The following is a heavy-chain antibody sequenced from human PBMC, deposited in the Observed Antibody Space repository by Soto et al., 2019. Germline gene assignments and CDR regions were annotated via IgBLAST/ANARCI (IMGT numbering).Heavy chain of an antibody. CDR3: ARDWAYSTTQEFDS. V-gene: IGHV3-66*01. D-gene: IGHD5-12*01. J-gene: IGHJ4*02. CDR1: GFTVTSNY. CDR2: IYSGGGT. Sequence: EVQLVESGGGLVRPGGSLRLSCAASGFTVTSNYMSWVRQAPGKGLEWVSVIYSGGGTYYADSVKGRFTISRDNSKNTLYLQMNRLRVEDTAVYYCARDWAYSTTQEFDSWGQGTLVTVSS.